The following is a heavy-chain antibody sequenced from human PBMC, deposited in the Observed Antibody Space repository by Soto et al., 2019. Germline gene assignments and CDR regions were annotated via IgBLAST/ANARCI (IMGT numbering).Heavy chain of an antibody. J-gene: IGHJ4*02. V-gene: IGHV4-59*01. CDR2: IYYSGST. Sequence: ETLSLTCTVSGGSISSYYWSWIRQPPGKGLEWIGYIYYSGSTNYNPSLKSRVTISVDTSKNQFSLKLSSVTAADTAVYYCARRSYWGYFDYWGQGTLVTVPS. D-gene: IGHD7-27*01. CDR3: ARRSYWGYFDY. CDR1: GGSISSYY.